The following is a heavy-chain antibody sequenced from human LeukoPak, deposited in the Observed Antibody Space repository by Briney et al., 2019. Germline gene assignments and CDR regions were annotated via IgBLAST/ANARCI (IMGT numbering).Heavy chain of an antibody. CDR2: INWNSGSI. CDR3: AKATYDILTGYSFDY. Sequence: GGSLRLSCAASGFTFDDYAMHWVRQAPGKGLEWVSGINWNSGSIVYADSVKGRFTISRDNAKNSLYLRMNSLRAEDTALYYCAKATYDILTGYSFDYWGQGTLVTVSS. V-gene: IGHV3-9*01. D-gene: IGHD3-9*01. J-gene: IGHJ4*02. CDR1: GFTFDDYA.